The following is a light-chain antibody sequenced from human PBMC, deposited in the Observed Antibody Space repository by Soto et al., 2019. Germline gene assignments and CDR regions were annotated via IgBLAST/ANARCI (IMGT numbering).Light chain of an antibody. J-gene: IGKJ5*01. V-gene: IGKV1-5*03. CDR3: QQLNSYLIT. CDR1: QSISAW. CDR2: KMS. Sequence: QMTQCPSTMLASVGDPFANTRLASQSISAWLAWYQQRPGKANKLLIYKMSASERGVTSRFSGSGSGTDFTITISSLQPEDFATYYCQQLNSYLITVGPGTRLEIK.